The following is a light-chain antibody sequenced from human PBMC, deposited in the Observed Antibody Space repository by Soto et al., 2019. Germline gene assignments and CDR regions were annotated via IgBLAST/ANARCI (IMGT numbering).Light chain of an antibody. CDR1: RSLVHGSNNDNF. Sequence: DIGMTQSPDSLAVSLGERATINCKSSRSLVHGSNNDNFLAWYQQRPGQPPKLLFYWASTRQSGVPERFSGSGAQTDLRRTISILRAEDGAVDYCQQYCGIPLTFGGGTKVEIK. CDR2: WAS. J-gene: IGKJ4*01. CDR3: QQYCGIPLT. V-gene: IGKV4-1*01.